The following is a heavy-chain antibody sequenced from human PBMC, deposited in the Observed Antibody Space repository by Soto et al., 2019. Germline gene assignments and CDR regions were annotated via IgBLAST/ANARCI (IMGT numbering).Heavy chain of an antibody. V-gene: IGHV4-4*07. CDR3: VKNYRSDGPGWFDP. CDR1: GGSVRGSH. J-gene: IGHJ5*02. CDR2: IYASGTT. D-gene: IGHD3-16*02. Sequence: ASETLSLTCIVSGGSVRGSHWSWIRQSAAKGLEWIGRIYASGTTNYNPSLKSRVTMSVDTSRNQFSLNVKSVTAADAALYYCVKNYRSDGPGWFDPWGQGIQVTVSS.